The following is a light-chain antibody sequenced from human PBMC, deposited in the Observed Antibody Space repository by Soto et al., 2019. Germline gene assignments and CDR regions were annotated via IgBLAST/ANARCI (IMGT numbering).Light chain of an antibody. CDR1: QSISRC. V-gene: IGKV1-39*01. Sequence: DIQMTQSPSSLSASVGDRVTITCRASQSISRCLNWYQQKPGKAPELLIYAASSLQSGVPSRFSGSGSGTDFTLTISSLQPEDFATYYCQQSYRTPQTFGQGTKVEIK. CDR2: AAS. CDR3: QQSYRTPQT. J-gene: IGKJ1*01.